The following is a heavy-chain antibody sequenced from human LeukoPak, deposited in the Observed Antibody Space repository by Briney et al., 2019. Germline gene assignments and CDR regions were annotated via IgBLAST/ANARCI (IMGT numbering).Heavy chain of an antibody. CDR3: ARGRGDCSSTSCYWNNWFDP. J-gene: IGHJ5*02. CDR2: INPSGGST. CDR1: GYTFTSYY. D-gene: IGHD2-2*01. Sequence: ASVKVSCKASGYTFTSYYMHWGRQAPGQGLEWMGIINPSGGSTSYAQKFQGRVTMTRDTSTSTVYMELSSLRSEDTAVYYCARGRGDCSSTSCYWNNWFDPWGQGTLVTVSS. V-gene: IGHV1-46*01.